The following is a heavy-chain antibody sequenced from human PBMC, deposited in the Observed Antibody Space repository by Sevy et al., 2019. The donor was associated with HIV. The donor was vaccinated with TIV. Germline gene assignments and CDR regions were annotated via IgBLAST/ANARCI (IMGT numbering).Heavy chain of an antibody. CDR1: GFTFSSNS. V-gene: IGHV3-48*01. CDR3: ARDWWDSYGYHWLDP. CDR2: ISGGGATI. D-gene: IGHD5-18*01. Sequence: GGSLRLSCAASGFTFSSNSMIWVRQAPGKGLEWISYISGGGATIYYADSVKGRFTISRDNAKKSVYLEMNGLRVEDTAVYYCARDWWDSYGYHWLDPWGQGTLVTVSS. J-gene: IGHJ5*02.